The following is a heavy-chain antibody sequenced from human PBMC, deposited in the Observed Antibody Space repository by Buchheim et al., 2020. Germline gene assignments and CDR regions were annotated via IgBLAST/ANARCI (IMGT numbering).Heavy chain of an antibody. D-gene: IGHD1-1*01. CDR3: ARPSRRYNWNDDYGMDV. CDR1: GFTFSDYY. V-gene: IGHV3-11*06. J-gene: IGHJ6*02. Sequence: QVQLVESGGGLVKPGGSLRLSCAASGFTFSDYYMSWIRQAPGKGLEWVSYISSSSSYTNYADPVMGRFTISRDNAKNSLYLQMNSLRAEDTAVYYCARPSRRYNWNDDYGMDVWGQGTT. CDR2: ISSSSSYT.